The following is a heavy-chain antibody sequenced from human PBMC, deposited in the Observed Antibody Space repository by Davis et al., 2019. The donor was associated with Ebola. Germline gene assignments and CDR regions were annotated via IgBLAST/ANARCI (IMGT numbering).Heavy chain of an antibody. J-gene: IGHJ3*01. CDR2: IYYQSKWSD. D-gene: IGHD5-24*01. CDR1: GDSVSSGG. CDR3: ARGWLRSGFDF. V-gene: IGHV6-1*01. Sequence: PSETLSLTCAISGDSVSSGGWNWIRQSPSRGLEWLGRIYYQSKWSDDYAESVKSRITINPDTSKNQFSLQLTSVAPEDTAVYYCARGWLRSGFDFWGPGTMVTVSS.